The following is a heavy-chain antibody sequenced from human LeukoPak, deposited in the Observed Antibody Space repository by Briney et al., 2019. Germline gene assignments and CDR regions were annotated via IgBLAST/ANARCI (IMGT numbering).Heavy chain of an antibody. Sequence: SETLSLTCAVYGGSFSGYYWSWIRQPPGKGLEWDGEINHSGSTNDNPALKSRVTISVDTSKNQFSLKLSSVTAADTAVYYCARGSVATISYGMDVWGQGTTVTVSS. CDR1: GGSFSGYY. CDR3: ARGSVATISYGMDV. V-gene: IGHV4-34*01. CDR2: INHSGST. D-gene: IGHD5-12*01. J-gene: IGHJ6*02.